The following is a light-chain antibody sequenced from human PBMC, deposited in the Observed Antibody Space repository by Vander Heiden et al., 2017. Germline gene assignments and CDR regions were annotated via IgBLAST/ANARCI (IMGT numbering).Light chain of an antibody. CDR2: SNN. CDR3: AAWDDRLNGVV. J-gene: IGLJ2*01. Sequence: QSVLTQPPSASGTPGQTVTISCSGSSSNIGSNTVDWYQQLPGTAPKLLIYSNNQRPSGVPDRISGSKAGTSGSLAISGNQSEDGADFYWAAWDDRLNGVVFGGGTKLTVL. V-gene: IGLV1-44*01. CDR1: SSNIGSNT.